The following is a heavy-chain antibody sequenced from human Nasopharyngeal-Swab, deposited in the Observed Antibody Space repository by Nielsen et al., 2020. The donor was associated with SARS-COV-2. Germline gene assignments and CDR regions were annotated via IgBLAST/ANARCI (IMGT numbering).Heavy chain of an antibody. V-gene: IGHV4-30-4*01. CDR3: ARDDVYCSSTSCYRAPLNY. CDR2: IYYSGSI. D-gene: IGHD2-2*01. Sequence: WIRQPPGKGLEWIGYIYYSGSIYYSPSLKSRVTISVDTSKNQFSLKLSSVTAADTAVYYCARDDVYCSSTSCYRAPLNYWGQGTLVTVSS. J-gene: IGHJ4*02.